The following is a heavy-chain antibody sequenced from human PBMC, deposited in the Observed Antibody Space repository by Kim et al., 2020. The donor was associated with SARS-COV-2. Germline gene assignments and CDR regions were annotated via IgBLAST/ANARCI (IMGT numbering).Heavy chain of an antibody. Sequence: SETLSLTCAVYGGSFSGFYWSWLRQPPGKGLEWIGEINESESTNYNPSLKSRVTISVDTSKKQFSLMLNSLTSADTAVYYCARGPLYSFAYWGQGTLVT. V-gene: IGHV4-34*01. D-gene: IGHD5-18*01. CDR2: INESEST. J-gene: IGHJ4*02. CDR3: ARGPLYSFAY. CDR1: GGSFSGFY.